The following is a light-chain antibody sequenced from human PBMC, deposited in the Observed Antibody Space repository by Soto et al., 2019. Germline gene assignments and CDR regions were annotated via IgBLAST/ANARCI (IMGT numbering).Light chain of an antibody. CDR3: QQYGDSPET. CDR1: QSVRSNY. V-gene: IGKV3-20*01. J-gene: IGKJ3*01. CDR2: GAS. Sequence: EVVLTQSPGTLSLSPGDRATLSCRASQSVRSNYLAWYQQKRGQAPRLLIFGASSRATGIPDRFSGSGSGTDFSRTISRLEPEDFAVYYCQQYGDSPETFGPGTKVDIK.